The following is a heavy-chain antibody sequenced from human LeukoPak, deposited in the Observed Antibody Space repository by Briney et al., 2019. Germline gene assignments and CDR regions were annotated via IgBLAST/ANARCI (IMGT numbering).Heavy chain of an antibody. J-gene: IGHJ5*02. V-gene: IGHV4-4*07. Sequence: SETLSLTCSVSGGSISSSHWSWIRQPAGKRLEWIGRIYTSGSTNYNPSLKSRVTMSVDTSKNQFSLKLSSVTAADTAVYYCARDGSGSAIVVVPAAMGGWFDPWGQGTLVTVSS. CDR3: ARDGSGSAIVVVPAAMGGWFDP. CDR1: GGSISSSH. D-gene: IGHD2-2*01. CDR2: IYTSGST.